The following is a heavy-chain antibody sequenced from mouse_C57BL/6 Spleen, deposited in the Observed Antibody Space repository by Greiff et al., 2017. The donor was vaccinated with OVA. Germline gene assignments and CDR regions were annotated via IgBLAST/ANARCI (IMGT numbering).Heavy chain of an antibody. V-gene: IGHV5-4*03. CDR2: IRDGGCYT. CDR3: ARSLYDYDGAWFAY. D-gene: IGHD2-4*01. CDR1: GFTFSSYA. Sequence: EVKLMESGGGLVKPGGSLKLSCAASGFTFSSYAMSWVRQTPEKRLEWVATIRDGGCYTYYPDNVKGRFTISRDNAKNSLYLQMSDLKSEDTAMYYCARSLYDYDGAWFAYWGQGTLVTVSA. J-gene: IGHJ3*01.